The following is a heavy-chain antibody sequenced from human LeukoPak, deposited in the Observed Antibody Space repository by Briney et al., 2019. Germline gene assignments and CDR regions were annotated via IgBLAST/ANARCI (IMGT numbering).Heavy chain of an antibody. Sequence: SETLSLTCTVSGGSISSYDWSWIRQPAGKGLEWIGRIYTSGSTNYNPSLKSRVTMSVDTSKNQFSLKLSSVTAADTAVYYCARDKWEPRYAFDIWGQGTMVTVSS. CDR2: IYTSGST. D-gene: IGHD1-26*01. V-gene: IGHV4-4*07. CDR1: GGSISSYD. CDR3: ARDKWEPRYAFDI. J-gene: IGHJ3*02.